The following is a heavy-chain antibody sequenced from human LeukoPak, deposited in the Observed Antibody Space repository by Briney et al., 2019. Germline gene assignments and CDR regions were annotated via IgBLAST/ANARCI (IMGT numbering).Heavy chain of an antibody. CDR2: ISSSSSTT. Sequence: GWSLRLSCAASGFTFSSYSMNWVRQAPGKGLEWVSYISSSSSTTYYADSVKGRFTISRDNAKNSLYLQMNSLRVEDTAVYYCARGNRRGIAANYWGQGTLVTVSS. CDR3: ARGNRRGIAANY. J-gene: IGHJ4*02. CDR1: GFTFSSYS. D-gene: IGHD6-13*01. V-gene: IGHV3-48*01.